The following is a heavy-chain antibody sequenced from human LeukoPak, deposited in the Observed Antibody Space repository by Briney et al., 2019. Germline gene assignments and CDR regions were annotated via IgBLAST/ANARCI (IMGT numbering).Heavy chain of an antibody. V-gene: IGHV3-13*01. D-gene: IGHD5-12*01. CDR3: AADGYKYYFDY. Sequence: GGSLRLSCAASGFTFSGYDMHWLRQPTGKGLEWVSGIGIPGDTYYPGSVKGRFTISRENAKNSFYLQMNSLRAEDTAVYYCAADGYKYYFDYWGQGTLVTVSS. CDR2: IGIPGDT. CDR1: GFTFSGYD. J-gene: IGHJ4*02.